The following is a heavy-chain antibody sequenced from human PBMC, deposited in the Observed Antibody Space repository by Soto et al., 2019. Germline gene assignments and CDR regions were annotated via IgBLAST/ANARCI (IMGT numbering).Heavy chain of an antibody. CDR3: ARGPHGTYYFDY. V-gene: IGHV4-30-2*01. CDR2: IYHSGST. J-gene: IGHJ4*02. D-gene: IGHD1-1*01. CDR1: GGSISSGGYS. Sequence: SETLSLTCAVSGGSISSGGYSWSWIRQPPGKGLEWIGYIYHSGSTYYNPSLKSRVTISVDRSKNQFSLKLSSVTAADTAVYYCARGPHGTYYFDYWGQGTLVTVYS.